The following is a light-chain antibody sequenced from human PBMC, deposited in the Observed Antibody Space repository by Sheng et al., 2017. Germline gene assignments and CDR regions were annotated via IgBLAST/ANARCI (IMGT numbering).Light chain of an antibody. CDR1: QSVSSS. CDR2: GAS. J-gene: IGKJ1*01. V-gene: IGKV3-20*01. Sequence: EIVLTQSPGTLSLSPGERATLSCRASQSVSSSLAWYQQKPGQAPRLFIYGASSRATGIPDRFSGSGSGTDFTLIISRLEPEDFAVYYCQQYGSSPSTFGQGTRVEIK. CDR3: QQYGSSPST.